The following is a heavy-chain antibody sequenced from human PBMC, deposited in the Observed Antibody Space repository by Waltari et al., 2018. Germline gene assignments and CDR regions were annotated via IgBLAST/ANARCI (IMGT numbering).Heavy chain of an antibody. CDR3: ARDPPLLPSH. V-gene: IGHV3-21*01. D-gene: IGHD1-26*01. Sequence: EVQLVESGEAWSSLGGSLRLSCAASGFTFSSYSMNWVRQAPGKGLEWVSSISSSSSYIYYADSVKGRFTISRDNAKNSLYLQMNSLRAEDTAVYYCARDPPLLPSHWGQGTLVTVSS. CDR2: ISSSSSYI. J-gene: IGHJ4*02. CDR1: GFTFSSYS.